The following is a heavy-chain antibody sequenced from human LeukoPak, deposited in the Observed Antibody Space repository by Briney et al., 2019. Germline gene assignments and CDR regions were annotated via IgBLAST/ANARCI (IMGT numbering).Heavy chain of an antibody. Sequence: GASLRLSWAASVYTFSSYRMHWVREAPWKGLVWVLRINSDGSSTSYADSVKGRFTISRDNAKNTLYLQMNSLRAEDTAVYYCARDLVEAAADLPHYWGQGTLVTVSS. D-gene: IGHD6-13*01. J-gene: IGHJ4*02. V-gene: IGHV3-74*01. CDR2: INSDGSST. CDR1: VYTFSSYR. CDR3: ARDLVEAAADLPHY.